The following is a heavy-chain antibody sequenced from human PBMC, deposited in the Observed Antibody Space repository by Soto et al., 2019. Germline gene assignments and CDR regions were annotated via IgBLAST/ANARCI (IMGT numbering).Heavy chain of an antibody. Sequence: QVQLQESGPGLVKPSETLSLTCTVSGGSISSYYWSWIRQPPGKGLEWIGYIYYSGSTNYNPSLKSRVTISVDTSKNQFSLKPSSVTAADTAVYYCARAGPPPNWFDPWGQGTMVTVSS. CDR1: GGSISSYY. D-gene: IGHD3-10*01. CDR2: IYYSGST. J-gene: IGHJ5*02. CDR3: ARAGPPPNWFDP. V-gene: IGHV4-59*01.